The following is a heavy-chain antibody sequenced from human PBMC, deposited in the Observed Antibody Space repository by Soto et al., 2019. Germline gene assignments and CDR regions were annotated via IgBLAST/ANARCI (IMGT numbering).Heavy chain of an antibody. J-gene: IGHJ6*02. CDR1: GFTFSNYE. CDR3: VRVTTGSYYRSYYYGMDV. D-gene: IGHD3-10*01. CDR2: ISSHRGSTI. V-gene: IGHV3-48*03. Sequence: GGSLRLSCAASGFTFSNYEMNWVRQAPGKGLEWVSYISSHRGSTIHYADSVKGRFTISRDNAENSLYLQMNSLRAEDTAVYYCVRVTTGSYYRSYYYGMDVWGQGTTVTVSS.